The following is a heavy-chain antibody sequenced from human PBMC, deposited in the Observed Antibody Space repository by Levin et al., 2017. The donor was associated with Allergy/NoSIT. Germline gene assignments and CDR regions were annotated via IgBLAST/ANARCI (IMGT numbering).Heavy chain of an antibody. J-gene: IGHJ6*02. Sequence: SETLSLTCTVSGASISSFYWSWIRQPPGKGLEWIGYIYYSGSTNYNPSLKSRVTISVDTSKNQFSLKLSSVTAADTAVYYCARLSGSPFYYYGMDVWGQGTTVTVSS. CDR3: ARLSGSPFYYYGMDV. V-gene: IGHV4-59*01. CDR1: GASISSFY. D-gene: IGHD3-16*02. CDR2: IYYSGST.